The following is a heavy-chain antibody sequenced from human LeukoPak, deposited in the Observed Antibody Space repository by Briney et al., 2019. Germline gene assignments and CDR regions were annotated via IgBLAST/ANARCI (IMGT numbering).Heavy chain of an antibody. CDR1: GYTLTELS. CDR2: FDPEDGET. Sequence: ASVKVSCKVSGYTLTELSMHWVRQAPGKGLEWMGGFDPEDGETIYAQKFQGRVTMTEDTSTDTAYMELSSLRSEDTAVYYCATDTIVVVPAAQVGAFDIWGQGTMVTVSS. J-gene: IGHJ3*02. V-gene: IGHV1-24*01. D-gene: IGHD2-2*01. CDR3: ATDTIVVVPAAQVGAFDI.